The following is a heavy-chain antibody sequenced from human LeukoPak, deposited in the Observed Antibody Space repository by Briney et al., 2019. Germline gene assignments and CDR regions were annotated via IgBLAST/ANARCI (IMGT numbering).Heavy chain of an antibody. Sequence: GGSLRLSCAASGFSFYTYSMDWVRQAPGKGLEWVSYISSSTTTMLYADSVKGRFTISRDNAKNSLYLQMGSLRAEDTAVYYCARGRHYYDSSVNRGADYWGQGTLATVSS. D-gene: IGHD3-22*01. CDR3: ARGRHYYDSSVNRGADY. J-gene: IGHJ4*02. CDR1: GFSFYTYS. CDR2: ISSSTTTM. V-gene: IGHV3-48*01.